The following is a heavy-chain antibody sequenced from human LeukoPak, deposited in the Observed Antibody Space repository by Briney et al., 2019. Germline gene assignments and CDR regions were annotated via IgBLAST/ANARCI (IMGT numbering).Heavy chain of an antibody. J-gene: IGHJ4*02. CDR3: ARLNTYYDILTGYLNIYYFDY. CDR1: GSTFSSYW. CDR2: IKQDGSEK. D-gene: IGHD3-9*01. V-gene: IGHV3-7*01. Sequence: SGGSLRLSCAASGSTFSSYWMSWVRQAPGKGLEWVANIKQDGSEKYYVDSVKGRFTISRDDAKNSLYLQMNSLRAEDTAVYYCARLNTYYDILTGYLNIYYFDYWGQGTLVTVSS.